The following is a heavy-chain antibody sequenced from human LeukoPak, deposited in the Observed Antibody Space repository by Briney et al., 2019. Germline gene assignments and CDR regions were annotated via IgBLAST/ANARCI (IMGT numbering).Heavy chain of an antibody. J-gene: IGHJ4*02. Sequence: GASVKVSCKTSGYTFIGHYIHWVRQAPGQGLEWMGWINPNGGGTNYAQNFQGRFTMTRDTSISTAYMELSSLTSDGTAVYYCARGLWLTDYWGQGTLVTVSS. CDR1: GYTFIGHY. V-gene: IGHV1-2*02. CDR3: ARGLWLTDY. D-gene: IGHD6-19*01. CDR2: INPNGGGT.